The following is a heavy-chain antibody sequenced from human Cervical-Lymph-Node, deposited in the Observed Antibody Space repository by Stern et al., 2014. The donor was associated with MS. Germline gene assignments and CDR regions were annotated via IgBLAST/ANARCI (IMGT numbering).Heavy chain of an antibody. Sequence: QVQLQESGPGLVKPSQTLSLTCSVSGGSVGTGNYYWSWIRQPAGKGLEWIGLIYSRGFFTYTPPLERRAPLSEDTSKTQSSLRLRSVTAADTAVYYCARTYGSSSGVFDSWGQGTLVTVSS. D-gene: IGHD6-6*01. V-gene: IGHV4-61*02. CDR1: GGSVGTGNYY. CDR3: ARTYGSSSGVFDS. J-gene: IGHJ4*02. CDR2: IYSRGFF.